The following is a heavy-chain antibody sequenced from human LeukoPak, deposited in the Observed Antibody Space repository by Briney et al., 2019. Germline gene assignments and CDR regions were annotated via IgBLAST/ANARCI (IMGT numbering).Heavy chain of an antibody. CDR3: ARMGHVYSSSWVFDY. CDR1: GGTFSSYA. CDR2: IIPIFGTA. Sequence: SVKVSCKASGGTFSSYAISWVRQAPGQGLEWMGGIIPIFGTANYAQKFQGRVTITADESTSTAYMELSSLRSEDTAVYYCARMGHVYSSSWVFDYWGQGTLVTVSS. J-gene: IGHJ4*02. D-gene: IGHD6-13*01. V-gene: IGHV1-69*13.